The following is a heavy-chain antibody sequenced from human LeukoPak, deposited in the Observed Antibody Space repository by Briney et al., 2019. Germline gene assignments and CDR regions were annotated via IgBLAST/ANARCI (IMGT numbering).Heavy chain of an antibody. V-gene: IGHV1-2*02. D-gene: IGHD3-10*01. Sequence: ASVKVSCKASGYTFTGYYMHWVRQAPGQGLEWMGWINPNSGGTNYAQKFQGRVAMTRDTSISTAYMELSRLRSDDTAVYYCAIGYYYGSGSSYFDYWGQGTLVTVSS. CDR3: AIGYYYGSGSSYFDY. CDR2: INPNSGGT. J-gene: IGHJ4*02. CDR1: GYTFTGYY.